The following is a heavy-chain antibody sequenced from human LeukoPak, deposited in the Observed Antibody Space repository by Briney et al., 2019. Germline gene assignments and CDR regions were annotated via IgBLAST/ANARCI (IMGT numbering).Heavy chain of an antibody. J-gene: IGHJ5*02. D-gene: IGHD2-15*01. CDR3: ARRLGCSGGSCYNWFDP. Sequence: SETLSLTCTVSGGSISSYYWSWIRQPPGKGLEWIGYIYYSGSTSYNPSLKSRVTISVDTSKNQFSLKLSSVTAADTAVYYCARRLGCSGGSCYNWFDPWGQGTLVTVSS. CDR1: GGSISSYY. V-gene: IGHV4-59*01. CDR2: IYYSGST.